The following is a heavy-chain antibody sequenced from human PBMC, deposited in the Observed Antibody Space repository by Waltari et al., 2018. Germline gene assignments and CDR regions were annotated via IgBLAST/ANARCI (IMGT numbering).Heavy chain of an antibody. D-gene: IGHD3-10*01. V-gene: IGHV3-23*01. Sequence: EVQLLESGGGLVQPGGSLRLSWAASGFTFSSYAMSWVRQAPGKGLEWVSAISGSGGSTYYADSVKGRFTISRDNSKNTLYLQMNSLRAEDTAVYYCAKPYRYGSGTHPYPLWGQGTLVTVSS. J-gene: IGHJ4*02. CDR3: AKPYRYGSGTHPYPL. CDR1: GFTFSSYA. CDR2: ISGSGGST.